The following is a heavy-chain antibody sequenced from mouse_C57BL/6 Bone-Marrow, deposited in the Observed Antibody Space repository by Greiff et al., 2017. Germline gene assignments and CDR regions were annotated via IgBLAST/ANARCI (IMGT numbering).Heavy chain of an antibody. D-gene: IGHD1-1*01. J-gene: IGHJ3*01. CDR2: ISSGSSNI. V-gene: IGHV5-17*01. CDR3: ASDYYYGSSWFAY. Sequence: VQLQQSGGGLVKPGGSLKLSCAASGFTFSDYGMHWVRQAPEKGLEWVAYISSGSSNIYYADTVKGRFTISRDNAKNTLFLQMTSLRSEDTTMYYCASDYYYGSSWFAYWGQRTLVTVSA. CDR1: GFTFSDYG.